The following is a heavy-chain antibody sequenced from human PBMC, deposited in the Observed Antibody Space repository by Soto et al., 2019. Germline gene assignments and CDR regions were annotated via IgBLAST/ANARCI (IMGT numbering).Heavy chain of an antibody. D-gene: IGHD1-1*01. V-gene: IGHV5-10-1*01. Sequence: GESLKISCQGSGYSFASNWISWVRQMPGKGLEWMGNIDLSDSYTNYSPSFQGHVTISADKSITTAYLHWSSLEASDSVMYYCATHLLQYAYDIWGQGTMVTVSS. J-gene: IGHJ3*02. CDR2: IDLSDSYT. CDR1: GYSFASNW. CDR3: ATHLLQYAYDI.